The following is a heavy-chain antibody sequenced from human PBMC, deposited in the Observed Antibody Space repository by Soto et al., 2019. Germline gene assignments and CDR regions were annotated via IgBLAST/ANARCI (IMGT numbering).Heavy chain of an antibody. CDR1: GFPFINYA. Sequence: QLLESGGGLVQTGGSLKLSFTPSGFPFINYALSGFPRAPGKGLEWVSGIRSSGESTYYADSVKGRLTISRDNSKNMLYLQINSLRAEDTAVYYCAKGGRRVLIPMDVWGQGTTVTVSS. CDR3: AKGGRRVLIPMDV. J-gene: IGHJ6*02. V-gene: IGHV3-23*01. CDR2: IRSSGEST. D-gene: IGHD2-8*01.